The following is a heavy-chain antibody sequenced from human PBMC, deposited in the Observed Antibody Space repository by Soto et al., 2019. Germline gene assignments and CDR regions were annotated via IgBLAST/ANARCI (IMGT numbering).Heavy chain of an antibody. CDR2: ISTYNGNT. D-gene: IGHD2-8*01. J-gene: IGHJ6*02. V-gene: IGHV1-18*01. CDR1: GYTFTTYD. Sequence: ASVKVSCKASGYTFTTYDISWVRQAPGQGLEWMGRISTYNGNTNYPQSLQGRLTMTTDTSTTTAYMELRSLRSDDTAVYYCARDPYHVLMVNAPNLYGIDVWAQGTTVTVSS. CDR3: ARDPYHVLMVNAPNLYGIDV.